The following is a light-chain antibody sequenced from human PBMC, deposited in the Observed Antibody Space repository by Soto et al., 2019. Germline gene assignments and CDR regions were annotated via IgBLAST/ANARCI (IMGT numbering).Light chain of an antibody. CDR3: QQYYNISHT. CDR2: WAS. J-gene: IGKJ2*01. V-gene: IGKV4-1*01. Sequence: DIVMTQSPDSLTVSLGERATIKYKSIQSVLYSSNNKNYIACYQQKPGQPPNLLLYWASSREPGVPDRFSGSGSGTDLNLSCSSLQAEDVAAYYCQQYYNISHTFGQGTKLEIK. CDR1: QSVLYSSNNKNY.